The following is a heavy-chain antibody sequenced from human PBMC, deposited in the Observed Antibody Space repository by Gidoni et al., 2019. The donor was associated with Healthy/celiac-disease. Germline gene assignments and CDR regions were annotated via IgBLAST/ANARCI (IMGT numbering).Heavy chain of an antibody. CDR1: GFPFGSYG. CDR3: AKGMGDIVVVVAADSGAFDI. V-gene: IGHV3-30*02. CDR2: IRYDGSNK. Sequence: QVQLVESGGGVVQPGGSLRLSCAASGFPFGSYGMHWVRQAPGKGLEWVAFIRYDGSNKYYADSVKGRFTISRDNSKNTLYLQMNSLRAEDTAVYYCAKGMGDIVVVVAADSGAFDIWGQGTMVTVSS. D-gene: IGHD2-15*01. J-gene: IGHJ3*02.